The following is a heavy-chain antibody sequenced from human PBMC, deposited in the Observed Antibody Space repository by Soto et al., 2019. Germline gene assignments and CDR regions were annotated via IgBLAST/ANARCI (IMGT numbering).Heavy chain of an antibody. D-gene: IGHD2-2*01. Sequence: PGGSLRLSCAASGFTVSSNYMSWVRQAPGKGLEWVSVIYSGGSTYYADSVKGRFTISRDNSKNTLYLQMNSLRAEDTAVYYCARTSYCSSTSCYPDDWGQGTLVTVSS. CDR2: IYSGGST. CDR3: ARTSYCSSTSCYPDD. J-gene: IGHJ4*02. CDR1: GFTVSSNY. V-gene: IGHV3-66*01.